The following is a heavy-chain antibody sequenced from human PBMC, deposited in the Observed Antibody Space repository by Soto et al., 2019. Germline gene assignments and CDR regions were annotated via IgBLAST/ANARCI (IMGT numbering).Heavy chain of an antibody. Sequence: GSLRLSCAASGFTFSSYAMHWVRQAPGKGLEWVAVISYDGSTKYYADSVKGRFTCSRDNSKNTLYLQMSSLRAEDTAVYYCVKSAARLYYYYGMDVWGQGTTVTVSS. J-gene: IGHJ6*02. CDR3: VKSAARLYYYYGMDV. CDR2: ISYDGSTK. D-gene: IGHD6-6*01. V-gene: IGHV3-30-3*02. CDR1: GFTFSSYA.